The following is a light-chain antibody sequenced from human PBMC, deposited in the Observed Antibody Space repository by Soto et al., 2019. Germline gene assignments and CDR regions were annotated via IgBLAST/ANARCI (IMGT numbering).Light chain of an antibody. Sequence: DIQMTQSPSDMSASVGDRVTITCRASQDISNFLVWFQQRPGKVPKRLMYSANRLESGVPSRFSGSGSGTEFTLTISSLQPEDFATYYCLQHKSYPRTFGQGTKGDIK. V-gene: IGKV1-17*03. CDR2: SAN. CDR1: QDISNF. J-gene: IGKJ1*01. CDR3: LQHKSYPRT.